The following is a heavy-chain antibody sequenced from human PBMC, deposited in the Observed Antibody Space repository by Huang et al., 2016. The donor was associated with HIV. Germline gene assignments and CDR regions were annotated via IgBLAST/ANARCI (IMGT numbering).Heavy chain of an antibody. CDR2: INDNGSN. CDR3: ARASWYEPRSWYFGL. J-gene: IGHJ2*01. Sequence: QVQLQQWGAGLLKPSETLSLTCAVYGGSVSGHHWSWIRQPPGKGLEWIAEINDNGSNNYTPSLKSRVTISVHTSRNQFSRKLNSVTAADAAVYYCARASWYEPRSWYFGLWGRGTLVTVSS. CDR1: GGSVSGHH. V-gene: IGHV4-34*01. D-gene: IGHD6-13*01.